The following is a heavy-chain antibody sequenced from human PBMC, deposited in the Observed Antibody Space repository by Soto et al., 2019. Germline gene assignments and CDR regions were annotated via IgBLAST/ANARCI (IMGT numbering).Heavy chain of an antibody. J-gene: IGHJ4*02. CDR2: MSHSGTT. V-gene: IGHV4-4*02. Sequence: QVQLQESGPGLVMPSGTLSLTCAVSGASIISSDWWNWVRQPPGKGLEWIGEMSHSGTTIHNPSLKGPVTLAVDVSKNHFSQNLTSVTAADTAVYYCARDFKAPKDAWAFDYWGRGTLITLSS. D-gene: IGHD3-16*01. CDR1: GASIISSDW. CDR3: ARDFKAPKDAWAFDY.